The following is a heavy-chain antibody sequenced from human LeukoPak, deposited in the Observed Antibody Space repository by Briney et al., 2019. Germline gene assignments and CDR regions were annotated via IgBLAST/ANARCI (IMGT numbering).Heavy chain of an antibody. D-gene: IGHD6-13*01. J-gene: IGHJ5*02. CDR3: AILAAAGRGGWFDP. CDR2: IYHSGST. CDR1: GYSISSGYY. Sequence: SETLSLTCTVSGYSISSGYYWGWIRQPPGKGLEWIGSIYHSGSTYYNPSLKSRVTISVDTSKNQFSLKLSSVTAADTAVYCCAILAAAGRGGWFDPWGQGTLVTVSS. V-gene: IGHV4-38-2*02.